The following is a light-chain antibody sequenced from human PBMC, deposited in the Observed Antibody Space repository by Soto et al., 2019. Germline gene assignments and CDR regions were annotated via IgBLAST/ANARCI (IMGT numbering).Light chain of an antibody. CDR2: AAS. J-gene: IGKJ1*01. CDR3: LQHNSYPRP. V-gene: IGKV1-17*01. CDR1: QGTRND. Sequence: DIQMTQSLSSLYASVGDRVTITCRSSQGTRNDLGWYQQKPGKAPKRLIYAASSLHSGVPSRFSGSGSGTDFTLTISSLQPEDFETDYCLQHNSYPRPFGQGTKVEIK.